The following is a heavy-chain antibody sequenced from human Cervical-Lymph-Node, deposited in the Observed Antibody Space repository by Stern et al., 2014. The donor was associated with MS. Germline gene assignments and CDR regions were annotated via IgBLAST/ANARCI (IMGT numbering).Heavy chain of an antibody. CDR2: ISPSWGDT. V-gene: IGHV1-46*01. CDR1: GYTLTTYH. Sequence: QVQLVQSGAEVKKPGASVQLSCKASGYTLTTYHMHWVRQAPGQGLEWMGVISPSWGDTNYAQRFHGRVTMTSDTSTSTVYMELSSLRSEDSAMYYCARALSSGLWYFDCWGQGTLVTVSS. J-gene: IGHJ4*02. D-gene: IGHD6-19*01. CDR3: ARALSSGLWYFDC.